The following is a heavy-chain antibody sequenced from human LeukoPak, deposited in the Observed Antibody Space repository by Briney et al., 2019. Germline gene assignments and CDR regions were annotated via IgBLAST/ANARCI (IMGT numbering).Heavy chain of an antibody. V-gene: IGHV3-74*01. CDR1: GFTFSTYW. Sequence: PGGSLRLSCAASGFTFSTYWMHWVRQAPGKGLVWVSRIDGEGSVTKYTDSVKGRFTISRDNAKNTVYLQMNSLRAEDTAVYYCAKWVATTYFDYWGQGTLVTVSS. D-gene: IGHD5-12*01. CDR3: AKWVATTYFDY. CDR2: IDGEGSVT. J-gene: IGHJ4*02.